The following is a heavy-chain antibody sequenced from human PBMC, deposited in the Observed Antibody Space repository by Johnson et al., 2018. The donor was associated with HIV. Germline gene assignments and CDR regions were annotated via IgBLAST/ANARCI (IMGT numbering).Heavy chain of an antibody. V-gene: IGHV3-30-3*01. J-gene: IGHJ3*02. CDR3: ASGAAAAPDAFDI. D-gene: IGHD6-13*01. Sequence: MHWVRQAPGKGLEWVAVISYDGSNKYYADSVKGRFTISRDNSKNTLYLQMNSLRAEDTAVYYCASGAAAAPDAFDIWGQGTMVTVSS. CDR2: ISYDGSNK.